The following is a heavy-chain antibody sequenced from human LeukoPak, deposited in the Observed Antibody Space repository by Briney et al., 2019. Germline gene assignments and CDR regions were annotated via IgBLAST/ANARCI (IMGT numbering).Heavy chain of an antibody. CDR1: GFTFSSYS. CDR2: IYNDGGT. Sequence: PGGSLRLSCAASGFTFSSYSMNWVRQAPGKGLDWVSIIYNDGGTRYADSVKGRSTISRDSAKNSLYLQMNSLRAEDTAVYYCARDRGKRVGATWFDPWGQGTLVTVSS. CDR3: ARDRGKRVGATWFDP. J-gene: IGHJ5*02. V-gene: IGHV3-48*04. D-gene: IGHD1-26*01.